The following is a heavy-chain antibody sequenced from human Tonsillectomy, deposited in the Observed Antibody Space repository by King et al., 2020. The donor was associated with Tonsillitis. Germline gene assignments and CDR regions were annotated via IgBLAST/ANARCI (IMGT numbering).Heavy chain of an antibody. Sequence: QLQESGPGLVKPSETLSLTCTVSGGSISSSSYYWGWIRQPPGKGLEWIGSIYYTGSAFYNPSLKSRVTISVDTSKNQFSLKLSSVPAADTAVFYCARRSDFDYFFDPWGQGILVTVSS. D-gene: IGHD2/OR15-2a*01. V-gene: IGHV4-39*01. J-gene: IGHJ5*02. CDR2: IYYTGSA. CDR1: GGSISSSSYY. CDR3: ARRSDFDYFFDP.